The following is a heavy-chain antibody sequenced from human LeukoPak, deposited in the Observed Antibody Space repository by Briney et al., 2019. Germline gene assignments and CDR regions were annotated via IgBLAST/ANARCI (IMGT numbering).Heavy chain of an antibody. Sequence: ASVKVSCKASGYTFTGNYMHWVRQAPGQGPEWMGVISPSGGSTTYAQKFQGRVTLTRDMSTSTDYLELSSLRSEDTAVYYCARGRSHIVVVPAAAYYFDYWGQGTLVTVSS. CDR2: ISPSGGST. CDR1: GYTFTGNY. V-gene: IGHV1-46*01. J-gene: IGHJ4*02. CDR3: ARGRSHIVVVPAAAYYFDY. D-gene: IGHD2-2*01.